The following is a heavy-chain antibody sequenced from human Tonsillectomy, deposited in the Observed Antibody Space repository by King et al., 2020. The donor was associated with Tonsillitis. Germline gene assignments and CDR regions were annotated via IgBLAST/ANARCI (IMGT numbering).Heavy chain of an antibody. Sequence: VQLVQSGGDLVQPGRSLRLSCAASGFIFDDYAMHWVRQPPGKGLEWVSGISWNSGTIGYADSVKGRFTISRDNAKNSLYLQMNSLRAEDTALYYCAKALSPHYYDSSGYSWYFDLWGRGTLVTVSS. CDR3: AKALSPHYYDSSGYSWYFDL. J-gene: IGHJ2*01. D-gene: IGHD3-22*01. CDR2: ISWNSGTI. V-gene: IGHV3-9*01. CDR1: GFIFDDYA.